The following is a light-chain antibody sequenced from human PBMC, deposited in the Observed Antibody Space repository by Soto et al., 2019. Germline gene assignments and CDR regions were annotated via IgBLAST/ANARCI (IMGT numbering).Light chain of an antibody. CDR1: SSDVGGYNY. Sequence: QSALTQPASVSGSPGQSITISCTGNSSDVGGYNYVSWYQQHPGKAPKLMIYEVSNRPSGVSNRFSGSKSGNTASLTISGLQAEEEADYYCSSFTSNNTWVFGGGTKLTVL. CDR3: SSFTSNNTWV. CDR2: EVS. J-gene: IGLJ3*02. V-gene: IGLV2-14*01.